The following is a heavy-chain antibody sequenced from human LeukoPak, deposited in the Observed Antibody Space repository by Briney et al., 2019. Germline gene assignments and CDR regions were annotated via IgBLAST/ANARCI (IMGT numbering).Heavy chain of an antibody. Sequence: PGGSLRLSCAASGFTVSNYYMSWVRQAPGKGLEWVSVIYSDGSTHYADSVKGRFTFSRDNSKNTLYLQMNSLRVEDTAVYYCARDIEIRWGQGTRVTVSS. V-gene: IGHV3-66*01. D-gene: IGHD3-16*02. J-gene: IGHJ4*02. CDR3: ARDIEIR. CDR1: GFTVSNYY. CDR2: IYSDGST.